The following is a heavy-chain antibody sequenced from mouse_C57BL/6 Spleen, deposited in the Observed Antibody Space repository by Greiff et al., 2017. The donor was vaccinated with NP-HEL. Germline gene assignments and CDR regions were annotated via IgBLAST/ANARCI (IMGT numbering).Heavy chain of an antibody. CDR2: ISSGGDYI. J-gene: IGHJ4*01. Sequence: EVKLMESGEGLVKPGGSLKLSCAASGFTFSSYAMSWVRQTPEKRLEWVAYISSGGDYIYYADTVKGRFTISRDNARNTLYLQMSSLKSEDTAMYYCTRDITTVVGYAMDYWGQGTSVTVSS. CDR3: TRDITTVVGYAMDY. V-gene: IGHV5-9-1*02. D-gene: IGHD1-1*01. CDR1: GFTFSSYA.